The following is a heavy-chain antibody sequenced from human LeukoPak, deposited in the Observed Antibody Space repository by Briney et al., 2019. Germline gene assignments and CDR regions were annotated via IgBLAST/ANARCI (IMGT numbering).Heavy chain of an antibody. CDR1: GGSISSYY. Sequence: SETLSLTCTVSGGSISSYYWSWIRQPPGKGLEWIGYIYYSGSTNYNPSLKSRVTISVDTSKNQFSLKLSSVTAADTAVYYCARGLWFGELSPIIDYWGQGTLVTVSS. CDR3: ARGLWFGELSPIIDY. CDR2: IYYSGST. J-gene: IGHJ4*02. D-gene: IGHD3-10*01. V-gene: IGHV4-59*01.